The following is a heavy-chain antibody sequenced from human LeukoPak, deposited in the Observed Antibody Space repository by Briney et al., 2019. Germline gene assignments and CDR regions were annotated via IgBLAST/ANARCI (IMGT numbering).Heavy chain of an antibody. CDR2: IYYSGRT. CDR3: ASESSSSSY. Sequence: SETLSLTCTVSGGSISSNYWSLIRQPPGKGLEWIGDIYYSGRTNYNPSLKSRVTISVDTSKNQFSLKLSSVTAADTAVYYCASESSSSSYWGQGTLVTVSS. D-gene: IGHD6-6*01. CDR1: GGSISSNY. V-gene: IGHV4-59*08. J-gene: IGHJ4*02.